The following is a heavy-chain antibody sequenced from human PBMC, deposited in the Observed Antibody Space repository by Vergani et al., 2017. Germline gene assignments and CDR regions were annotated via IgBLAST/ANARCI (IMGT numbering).Heavy chain of an antibody. J-gene: IGHJ4*02. D-gene: IGHD3-3*01. CDR3: ARVPPNYGFWSGTYPFDY. Sequence: QVQLVQSGAEVKKPGASVKVSCKASGYTFTSYYMHWVRQAPGQGLEWMGIINPSGGSTSYAQKFQGRVTMTRDTSTSTVYMELSSLRSEDTAVYYCARVPPNYGFWSGTYPFDYWGQGTLVTVSS. CDR1: GYTFTSYY. V-gene: IGHV1-46*01. CDR2: INPSGGST.